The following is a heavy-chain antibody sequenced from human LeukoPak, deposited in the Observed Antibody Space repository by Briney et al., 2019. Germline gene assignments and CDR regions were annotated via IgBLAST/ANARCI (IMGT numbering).Heavy chain of an antibody. J-gene: IGHJ4*02. D-gene: IGHD2-2*01. CDR2: INYSGST. V-gene: IGHV4-59*01. Sequence: SETLSLTCTISGGFFETYYWSWIRQSPGKGLEWIAFINYSGSTNYNPSLMSRVTISMDTSKTQFFLHMNSVTAADAAVYYCANKVYCSTTSCYHAGYWGQGTLVTVTS. CDR1: GGFFETYY. CDR3: ANKVYCSTTSCYHAGY.